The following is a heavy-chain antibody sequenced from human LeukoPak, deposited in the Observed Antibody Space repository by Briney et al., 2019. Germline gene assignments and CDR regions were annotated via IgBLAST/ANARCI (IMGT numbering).Heavy chain of an antibody. CDR2: IRYDGSSK. D-gene: IGHD3-10*01. V-gene: IGHV3-30*02. CDR3: AKDLLRDRWFGES. Sequence: PGGSLRLSCAASGFAFSFYGMHWVRQAPDKGLEWVAFIRYDGSSKYYAASVKGRFTISRDNSKNSLYLQMDSLRPEDTAVYYCAKDLLRDRWFGESWGQGTLVTVSS. CDR1: GFAFSFYG. J-gene: IGHJ5*02.